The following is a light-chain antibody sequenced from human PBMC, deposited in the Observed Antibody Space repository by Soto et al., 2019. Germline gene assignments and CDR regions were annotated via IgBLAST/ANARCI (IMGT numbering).Light chain of an antibody. CDR1: QSVLYSSNNKNY. CDR3: QQYYSTPPL. Sequence: DIVMTQSPDSLAVSLGERATINCKSSQSVLYSSNNKNYLAWYQQKPGQPPKLLIYWASPRESGVPDGFSGSGSGTDFTLTISSLQAEDVAVYYCQQYYSTPPLFGQGTKLEIK. V-gene: IGKV4-1*01. CDR2: WAS. J-gene: IGKJ2*01.